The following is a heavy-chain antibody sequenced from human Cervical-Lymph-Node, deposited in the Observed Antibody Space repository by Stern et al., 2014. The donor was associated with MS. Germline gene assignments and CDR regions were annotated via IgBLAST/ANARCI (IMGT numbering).Heavy chain of an antibody. J-gene: IGHJ4*02. CDR3: ARDALGSGPFDY. CDR1: GGTFSSFS. D-gene: IGHD6-19*01. Sequence: QVQLMQSGAAVKKPGSSVKISCKASGGTFSSFSISWVRQAPGQGLEWMGGIIPVFGTTNYAQTFQGKVTITADESSSTVYMELTSLTFEDTAVYYCARDALGSGPFDYWGQGTLVTVSS. V-gene: IGHV1-69*01. CDR2: IIPVFGTT.